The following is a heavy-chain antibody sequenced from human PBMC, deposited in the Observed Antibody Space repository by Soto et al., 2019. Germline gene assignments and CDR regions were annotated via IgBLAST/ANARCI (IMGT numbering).Heavy chain of an antibody. CDR3: ARASPAATLDY. Sequence: SETLSLTCAVSGGSISSGGYSWSWIRQPPGKGLEWIGYIYHSGSTYYNPSLKSRVTISVDRSKNQFSLKLSSVTAADTAVYYCARASPAATLDYWGQGTLVTVSS. V-gene: IGHV4-30-2*01. CDR2: IYHSGST. J-gene: IGHJ4*02. CDR1: GGSISSGGYS. D-gene: IGHD2-15*01.